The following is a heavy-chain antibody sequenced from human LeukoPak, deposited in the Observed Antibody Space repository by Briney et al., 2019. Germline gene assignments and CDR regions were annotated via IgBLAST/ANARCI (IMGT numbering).Heavy chain of an antibody. D-gene: IGHD3-22*01. Sequence: SETLSLTCTVSGGSINSALYYWAWIRQTPEHQLEWIGSIYHSGSTYYNPSLKSRVTISVDTSKNQFSLKLSSVTAADTAVYYCAAIPGDSSGYPHWGQGTLVTVSS. J-gene: IGHJ4*02. CDR3: AAIPGDSSGYPH. CDR2: IYHSGST. V-gene: IGHV4-39*07. CDR1: GGSINSALYY.